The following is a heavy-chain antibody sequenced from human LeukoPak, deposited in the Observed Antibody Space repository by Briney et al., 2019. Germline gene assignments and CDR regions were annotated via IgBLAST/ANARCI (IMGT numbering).Heavy chain of an antibody. J-gene: IGHJ3*02. CDR1: GFTFSDHC. CDR3: VRSSKYYDSGRYTVAFNI. D-gene: IGHD3-22*01. V-gene: IGHV3-72*01. CDR2: SRNKLNGYTI. Sequence: GGSLRLSCAASGFTFSDHCMDWVRQAPGKGPEWVGRSRNKLNGYTIEYAASVKGRFTISRDDSKNSLYLQMNSLKTEDTAVYFCVRSSKYYDSGRYTVAFNIWGQGTMVTVSS.